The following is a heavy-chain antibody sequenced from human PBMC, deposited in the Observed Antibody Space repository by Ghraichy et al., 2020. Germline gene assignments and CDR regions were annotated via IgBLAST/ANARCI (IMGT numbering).Heavy chain of an antibody. CDR1: GFTFDDYA. V-gene: IGHV3-9*01. CDR3: GKDMAPIVGAPNGMDV. D-gene: IGHD1-26*01. J-gene: IGHJ6*02. Sequence: SLNISCAASGFTFDDYAMHWVRQVPGKGLEWVSGISWNSGSIGYADSVRGRFTISRDNAKNSLYLQMNSLRAEDTALYYCGKDMAPIVGAPNGMDVWGQGTTVTVSS. CDR2: ISWNSGSI.